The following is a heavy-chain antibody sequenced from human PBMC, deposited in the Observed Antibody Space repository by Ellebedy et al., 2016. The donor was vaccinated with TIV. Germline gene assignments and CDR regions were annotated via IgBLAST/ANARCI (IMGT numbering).Heavy chain of an antibody. CDR2: ISNTGGSK. Sequence: GESLKIPCPASGFPFSTYSMYLVRQAPGKGLVWVSRISNTGGSKTYADSVKGRFTISRDNANNTVDLQMNSLRAEDTAVYYCARSNGDWWGQGTLVTVSS. CDR1: GFPFSTYS. V-gene: IGHV3-74*01. J-gene: IGHJ4*02. CDR3: ARSNGDW. D-gene: IGHD2-8*01.